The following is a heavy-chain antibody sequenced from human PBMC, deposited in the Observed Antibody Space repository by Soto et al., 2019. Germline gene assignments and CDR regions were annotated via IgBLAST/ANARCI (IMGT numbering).Heavy chain of an antibody. D-gene: IGHD5-12*01. V-gene: IGHV4-61*01. CDR1: GGSVSSGSYY. CDR3: ARDGYNHYYYYGMDV. CDR2: IYYSGST. J-gene: IGHJ6*02. Sequence: SETLSLTCTVSGGSVSSGSYYWSWIRQPPGKGLEWIGYIYYSGSTNYNPSLKSRVTISVDTSKNQFSLKLSSVTAADTAVYYCARDGYNHYYYYGMDVWGQGTTVTVSS.